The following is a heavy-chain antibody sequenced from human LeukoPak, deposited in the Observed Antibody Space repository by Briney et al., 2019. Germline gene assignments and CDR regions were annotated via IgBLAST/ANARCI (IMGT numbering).Heavy chain of an antibody. CDR1: GGSISSSNW. J-gene: IGHJ4*02. CDR3: ARGLYSSGWYGGYYFDY. V-gene: IGHV4-4*02. Sequence: SETLSLTCAVSGGSISSSNWWSWVRQPPGKGLEWIGEIYHSGSTNHNPSLKSRVTISVDKSKNQFSLKLSSVTAADTAVYYCARGLYSSGWYGGYYFDYWGQGTPVTVSS. D-gene: IGHD6-19*01. CDR2: IYHSGST.